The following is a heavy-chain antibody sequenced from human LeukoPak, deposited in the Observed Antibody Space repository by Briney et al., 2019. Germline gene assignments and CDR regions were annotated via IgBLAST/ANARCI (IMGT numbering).Heavy chain of an antibody. CDR2: IYYSGST. J-gene: IGHJ4*02. V-gene: IGHV4-59*12. CDR1: GGSISSYY. D-gene: IGHD6-13*01. Sequence: SETLSLTCTVSGGSISSYYWSWIRQPPGKGLEWIGYIYYSGSTNYNPSLKSRVTISVDTSKNQFSLKLTSVTAADTAVYYCARDADSSTWYAGAYFDYWGQGTLVTVSS. CDR3: ARDADSSTWYAGAYFDY.